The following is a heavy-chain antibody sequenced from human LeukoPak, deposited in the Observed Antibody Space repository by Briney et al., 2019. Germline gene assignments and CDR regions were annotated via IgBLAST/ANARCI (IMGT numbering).Heavy chain of an antibody. CDR3: AREVVVIATPGGYFDY. J-gene: IGHJ4*02. Sequence: SVKVSCKASGGTFSSYAISWVRQAPGQGLERMGGIIPIFGTANYAQKFQGRVTITADESTSTAYMELSSLRSEDTAVYYCAREVVVIATPGGYFDYWGQGTLVTVFS. CDR1: GGTFSSYA. D-gene: IGHD2-21*01. CDR2: IIPIFGTA. V-gene: IGHV1-69*13.